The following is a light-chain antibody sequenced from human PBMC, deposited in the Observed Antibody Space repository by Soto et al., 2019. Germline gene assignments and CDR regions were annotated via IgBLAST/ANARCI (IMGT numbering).Light chain of an antibody. J-gene: IGKJ4*01. CDR1: HSLSSKS. CDR2: DTS. CDR3: QPYNNWPLT. V-gene: IGKV3-15*01. Sequence: EIVLTQSPGTLSLSSGESATLSCRASHSLSSKSLVWYQQKSGQTPRLLIYDTSTRATGVPARFSGSRSGPEFTLTINSLQSEDFAIYYCQPYNNWPLTFGGGTKV.